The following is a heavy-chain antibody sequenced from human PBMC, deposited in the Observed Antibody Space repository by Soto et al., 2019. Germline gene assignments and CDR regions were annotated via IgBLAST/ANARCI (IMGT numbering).Heavy chain of an antibody. V-gene: IGHV3-43*01. CDR3: AKALLWGSGSQPSYYYYGMDV. CDR2: ISWDGGST. Sequence: PGGSLRLSCAASGFTFDDYTMHWVRQAPGKGLEWVSLISWDGGSTYYADSVKGRFTISRDNSKNSLYLQMNSLRTEDTALYYCAKALLWGSGSQPSYYYYGMDVWGQGTTVTVSS. CDR1: GFTFDDYT. J-gene: IGHJ6*02. D-gene: IGHD3-10*01.